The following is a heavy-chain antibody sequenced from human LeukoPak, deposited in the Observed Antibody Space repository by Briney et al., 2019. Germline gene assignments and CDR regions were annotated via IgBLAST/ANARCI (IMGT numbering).Heavy chain of an antibody. Sequence: ASVKVSCKASGYTFTSYYMHWVRQAPGQGLEWMGGIIPIFGTANYAQKFQGRVTITTDESTSTAYMELSSLRSEDTAVYYCARSGTQHIYHSGSFHENDAFDIWGQGTMVTVSS. J-gene: IGHJ3*02. CDR3: ARSGTQHIYHSGSFHENDAFDI. V-gene: IGHV1-69*05. D-gene: IGHD1-26*01. CDR1: GYTFTSYY. CDR2: IIPIFGTA.